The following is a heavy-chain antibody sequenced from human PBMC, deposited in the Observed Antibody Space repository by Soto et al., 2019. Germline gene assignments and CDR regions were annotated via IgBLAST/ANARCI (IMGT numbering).Heavy chain of an antibody. D-gene: IGHD1-26*01. CDR2: INPNSGGT. V-gene: IGHV1-2*04. Sequence: ASVKVSCKASGYTFTSYAMHWVRQAPGQGLEWMGWINPNSGGTNYAQKFQGWVTMTRDTSISTAYMELSRLRSDDTAVYYCARVRGYSGSYFTQYYFDYWGQGTLVTVSS. J-gene: IGHJ4*02. CDR3: ARVRGYSGSYFTQYYFDY. CDR1: GYTFTSYA.